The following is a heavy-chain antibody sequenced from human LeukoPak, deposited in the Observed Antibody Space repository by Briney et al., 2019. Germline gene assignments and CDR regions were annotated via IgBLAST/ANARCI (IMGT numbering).Heavy chain of an antibody. J-gene: IGHJ4*02. Sequence: AGGSLRLSCAASGFTFSDYYMYWIRQAPGKGLERVAYIGISAGTIYYTDSVKGRFTVSRDNTKNSLYLQMNSLRAEDTAIYYCARDSVGGTYSYAADQWGQGTVVTVSS. CDR1: GFTFSDYY. CDR3: ARDSVGGTYSYAADQ. V-gene: IGHV3-11*04. CDR2: IGISAGTI. D-gene: IGHD1-26*01.